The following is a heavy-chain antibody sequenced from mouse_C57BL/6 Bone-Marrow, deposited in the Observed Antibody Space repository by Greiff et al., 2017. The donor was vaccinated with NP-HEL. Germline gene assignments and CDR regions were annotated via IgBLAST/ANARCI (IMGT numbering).Heavy chain of an antibody. D-gene: IGHD1-1*01. V-gene: IGHV1-76*01. Sequence: QVQLKESGAELVRPGASVKLSCKASGYTFTDYYINWVKQRPGQGLEWIARIYPGSGNTYYNEKLKGKATLTAEKSSSTAYMQLSSLTSEDSAVYFCVSSSYWYFDVWGTGTTVTVSS. CDR1: GYTFTDYY. J-gene: IGHJ1*03. CDR2: IYPGSGNT. CDR3: VSSSYWYFDV.